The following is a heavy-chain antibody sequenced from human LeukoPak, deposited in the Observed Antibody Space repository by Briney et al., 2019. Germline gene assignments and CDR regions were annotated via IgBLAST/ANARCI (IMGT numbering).Heavy chain of an antibody. D-gene: IGHD2-2*01. CDR1: GYSFTSYW. J-gene: IGHJ4*02. V-gene: IGHV5-51*01. CDR2: IYPGDSDT. CDR3: ARVLRDCGSTSCYGTYYFDY. Sequence: GESLKISCKGSGYSFTSYWVGWVRQMPEKGLEWMGIIYPGDSDTRYSPSFQGQVTISADKSMTTAFLQWSSLKASDTAMYFCARVLRDCGSTSCYGTYYFDYWGQGTLVTVSS.